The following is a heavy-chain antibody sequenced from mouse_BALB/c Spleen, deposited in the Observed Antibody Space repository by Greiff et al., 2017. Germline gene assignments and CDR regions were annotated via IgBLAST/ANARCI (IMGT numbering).Heavy chain of an antibody. CDR2: ISSGGSYT. CDR3: ARRVDYAMDY. CDR1: GFTFSSYA. D-gene: IGHD1-1*01. Sequence: EVKVVESGGGLVKPGGSLKLSCAASGFTFSSYAMSWVRQTPEKRLEWVATISSGGSYTYYPDSVKGRFTISRDNAKNTLYLQMSSLRSEDTAMYYCARRVDYAMDYWGQGTSVTVSS. J-gene: IGHJ4*01. V-gene: IGHV5-9-3*01.